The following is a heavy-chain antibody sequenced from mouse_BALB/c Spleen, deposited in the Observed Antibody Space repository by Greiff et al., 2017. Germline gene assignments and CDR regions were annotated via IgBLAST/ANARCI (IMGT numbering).Heavy chain of an antibody. V-gene: IGHV5-4*02. D-gene: IGHD2-1*01. CDR3: ARGGGNYTPFAY. Sequence: EVHLVESGGGLVKPGGSLKLSCAASGFTFSDYYMYWVRQTPEKRLEWVATISDGGSYTYYPDSVKGRFTISRDNAKNNLYLQMSSLKSEDTAMYYCARGGGNYTPFAYWGQGTLVTVSA. J-gene: IGHJ3*01. CDR1: GFTFSDYY. CDR2: ISDGGSYT.